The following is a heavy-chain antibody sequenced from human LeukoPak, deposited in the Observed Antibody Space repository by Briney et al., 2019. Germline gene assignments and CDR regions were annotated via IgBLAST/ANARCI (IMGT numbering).Heavy chain of an antibody. J-gene: IGHJ4*02. D-gene: IGHD3-9*01. V-gene: IGHV3-7*01. Sequence: GGSLRLSCAASGFTLSDYWMSWVRQAPGKGLEWVANINQNGREKRYVDSVKGRFTISRDDAKSSVILQMNNRRVEDTGVYYCASPDWSEAYWGQGTLVTVSS. CDR2: INQNGREK. CDR1: GFTLSDYW. CDR3: ASPDWSEAY.